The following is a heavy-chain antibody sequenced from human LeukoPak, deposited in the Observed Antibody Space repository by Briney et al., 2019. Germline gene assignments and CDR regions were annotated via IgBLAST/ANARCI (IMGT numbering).Heavy chain of an antibody. J-gene: IGHJ5*02. Sequence: GGSLRHSCAASGFTFSSYEMNWVRQAPGKGLEWVSYISSSGSTIYYADSVKGRFTISRDNAKNSLYLQMNSLRAEDTAVYYCARDPEGSTVLYNWFDPWGQGTLVTVSS. D-gene: IGHD3-10*01. CDR3: ARDPEGSTVLYNWFDP. CDR2: ISSSGSTI. V-gene: IGHV3-48*03. CDR1: GFTFSSYE.